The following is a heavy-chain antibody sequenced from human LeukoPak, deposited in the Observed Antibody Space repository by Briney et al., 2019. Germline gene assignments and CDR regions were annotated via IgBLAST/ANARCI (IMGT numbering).Heavy chain of an antibody. CDR1: GYTFTGYY. CDR2: INPNSGGT. Sequence: ASVKVSCKASGYTFTGYYMHWVRQAPGQGLEWMGWINPNSGGTNYAQKFQGRVTMTRDTSISTAYMELSRLRSDDTAVYYCARERSGYSYGYPADYWGQGTLVTVSS. CDR3: ARERSGYSYGYPADY. V-gene: IGHV1-2*02. D-gene: IGHD5-18*01. J-gene: IGHJ4*02.